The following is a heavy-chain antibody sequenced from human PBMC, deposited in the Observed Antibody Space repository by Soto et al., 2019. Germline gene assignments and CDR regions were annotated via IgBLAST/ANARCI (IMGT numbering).Heavy chain of an antibody. V-gene: IGHV3-48*03. CDR2: IDHSGNTI. Sequence: EVQLVESGGALVQPGGSLRLSCAASGFIFSNYEMSWVRQAPGKGLEWGSYIDHSGNTIYYADSVKGRFTISSDNAKNSLFLQMNSLRVEDTAVYYCARGHIVATILDYWGQGTLVTVSS. J-gene: IGHJ4*02. CDR3: ARGHIVATILDY. CDR1: GFIFSNYE. D-gene: IGHD5-12*01.